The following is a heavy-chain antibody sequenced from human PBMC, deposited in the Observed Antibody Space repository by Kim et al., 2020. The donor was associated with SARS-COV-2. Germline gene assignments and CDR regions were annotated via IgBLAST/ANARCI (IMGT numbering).Heavy chain of an antibody. D-gene: IGHD6-6*01. CDR3: ATGGIWAARTDY. Sequence: IYAQKFQGRVTMTEDTSTDTAYMELSSLRSEDTAVYYWATGGIWAARTDYWGQGTLVTVSS. J-gene: IGHJ4*02. V-gene: IGHV1-24*01.